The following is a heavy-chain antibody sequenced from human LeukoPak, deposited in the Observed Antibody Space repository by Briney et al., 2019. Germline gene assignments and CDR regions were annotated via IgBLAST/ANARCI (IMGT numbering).Heavy chain of an antibody. CDR2: INPSGGST. CDR3: ATGSDTAMVIDY. J-gene: IGHJ4*02. V-gene: IGHV1-46*01. CDR1: GYNFIANS. Sequence: ASVKVSCKTSGYNFIANSIHWVRQAPGQGLEWMGIINPSGGSTSYAQKFQGRVTMTRDTSTSTVYMELSSLRSEDTAVYYCATGSDTAMVIDYWGQGTLVTVSS. D-gene: IGHD5-18*01.